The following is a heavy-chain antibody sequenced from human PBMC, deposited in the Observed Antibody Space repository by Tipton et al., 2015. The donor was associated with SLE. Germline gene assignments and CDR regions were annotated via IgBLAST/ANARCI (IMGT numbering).Heavy chain of an antibody. V-gene: IGHV3-30*02. CDR2: IRYDGSNK. D-gene: IGHD6-13*01. J-gene: IGHJ3*02. CDR1: GFTFSSYG. CDR3: VKVCLAAAGTKDAFDI. Sequence: SLRLSCAASGFTFSSYGMHWVRQAPGKGLEWVAFIRYDGSNKYYADSVKGRFTISRDNSKNTLYLQMSSLRAEDTAVYYCVKVCLAAAGTKDAFDIWGQGTMVTVSS.